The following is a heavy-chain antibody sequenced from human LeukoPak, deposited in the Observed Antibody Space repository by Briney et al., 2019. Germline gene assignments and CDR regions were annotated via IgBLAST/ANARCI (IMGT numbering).Heavy chain of an antibody. CDR3: ARTRYYYNSRSYGAPYYFDY. J-gene: IGHJ4*02. D-gene: IGHD3-10*01. CDR2: INHSGST. Sequence: SETLSLTCAVYGGSFSGYYWSWIRQPPGKGLEWIGEINHSGSTYYNPSLKSRVTISVDTSKNQFSLKLSSVTAADTAVYYCARTRYYYNSRSYGAPYYFDYWGQGTLVTVSS. CDR1: GGSFSGYY. V-gene: IGHV4-34*01.